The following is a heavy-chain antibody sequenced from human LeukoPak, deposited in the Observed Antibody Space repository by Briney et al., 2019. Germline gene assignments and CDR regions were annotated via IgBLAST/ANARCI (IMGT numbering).Heavy chain of an antibody. CDR1: GYNFTELS. CDR3: ASRSSSSGRDYMDV. J-gene: IGHJ6*03. Sequence: ASVKVSCKVSGYNFTELSIHWVRHAPGKGLEWMAGLDSEDGEIIEPQKFQGRVTMTRDTSTDTAYMELRSLRSEDTAVYYCASRSSSSGRDYMDVWGKGTTVTVSS. V-gene: IGHV1-24*01. D-gene: IGHD6-6*01. CDR2: LDSEDGEI.